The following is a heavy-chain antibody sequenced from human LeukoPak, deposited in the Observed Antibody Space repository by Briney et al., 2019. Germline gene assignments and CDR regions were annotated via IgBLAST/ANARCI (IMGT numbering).Heavy chain of an antibody. D-gene: IGHD6-19*01. CDR2: IKQDGSET. J-gene: IGHJ4*02. V-gene: IGHV3-7*01. Sequence: GGSLRLSCAASGFTFGTYWTSWVRQAPGKGLEWVANIKQDGSETYYVDSVKGRFTISRDNAKNSLYLQMNSLRAEDTAVYYCARADFLLAVAGDFDYWGQGTRVTVSS. CDR3: ARADFLLAVAGDFDY. CDR1: GFTFGTYW.